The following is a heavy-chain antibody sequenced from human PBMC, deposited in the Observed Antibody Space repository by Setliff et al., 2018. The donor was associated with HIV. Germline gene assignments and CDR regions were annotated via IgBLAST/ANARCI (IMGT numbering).Heavy chain of an antibody. CDR1: GYSVNSDYQ. CDR2: IYHSGSS. J-gene: IGHJ5*02. D-gene: IGHD5-12*01. V-gene: IGHV4-38-2*01. Sequence: SSETLSLTCVVSGYSVNSDYQWGWIRQSPGGGLQWIGHIYHSGSSYYNPFLRGRITMSIDTSTDQFSLKLSSLTAADTAVYYCVRVWLHKDADIPRFDPWGQGILGTVSS. CDR3: VRVWLHKDADIPRFDP.